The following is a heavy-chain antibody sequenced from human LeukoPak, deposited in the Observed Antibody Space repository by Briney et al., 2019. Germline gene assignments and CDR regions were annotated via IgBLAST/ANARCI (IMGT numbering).Heavy chain of an antibody. CDR2: ISYDGNNK. V-gene: IGHV3-30*04. CDR1: GFTFSSYA. D-gene: IGHD3-16*01. CDR3: ARDLTPFDMVAFDI. J-gene: IGHJ3*02. Sequence: GGSLRLSCAASGFTFSSYAMHWVRQAPGKGLEWVAVISYDGNNKYYADSVKGRFTISRDSSKNTLYLQMNSLRAEDTAVYYCARDLTPFDMVAFDIWGQGTMVTVSS.